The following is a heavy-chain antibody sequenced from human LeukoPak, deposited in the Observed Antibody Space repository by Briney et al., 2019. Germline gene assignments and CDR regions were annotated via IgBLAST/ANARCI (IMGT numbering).Heavy chain of an antibody. D-gene: IGHD6-13*01. V-gene: IGHV1-69*04. J-gene: IGHJ3*02. CDR2: IIPILGIA. Sequence: SVKVSCKASGGSFSSYAFNWVRQAPGQGLEWMGRIIPILGIANYAQKFQGRVTITADKSTSTAYMELSSLRSEDTAVYYCARDEGQGSPTIWGQGTMVTVSS. CDR3: ARDEGQGSPTI. CDR1: GGSFSSYA.